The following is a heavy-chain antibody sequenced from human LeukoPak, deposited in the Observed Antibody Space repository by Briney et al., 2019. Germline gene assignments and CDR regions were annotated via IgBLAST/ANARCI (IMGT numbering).Heavy chain of an antibody. D-gene: IGHD2-2*02. CDR1: GFTFSSYG. CDR2: IWYDGSNK. Sequence: GGSLRLSCAASGFTFSSYGMHWVRQAPGKGLEWVAVIWYDGSNKYYADSVKGRFTISRDNSKNTLYLQMNSLRAEDTAVYYCARGYSSSTSCYSPSDYWGQGTLVTVSS. CDR3: ARGYSSSTSCYSPSDY. V-gene: IGHV3-33*01. J-gene: IGHJ4*02.